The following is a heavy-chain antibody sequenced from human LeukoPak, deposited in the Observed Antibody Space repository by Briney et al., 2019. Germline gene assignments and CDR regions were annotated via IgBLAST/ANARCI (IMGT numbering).Heavy chain of an antibody. CDR3: ARGDSTGGRKPFDI. J-gene: IGHJ3*02. D-gene: IGHD2-15*01. CDR2: ISYDAKNN. V-gene: IGHV3-30*04. Sequence: GGSLRLSCAASGFTFSDYAMHWVRQAPGKGLEWVTVISYDAKNNYYADSVKGRFTISRDNAKNTLYLQMHSLRGEDTAVYYCARGDSTGGRKPFDIWGQGTMVTVSS. CDR1: GFTFSDYA.